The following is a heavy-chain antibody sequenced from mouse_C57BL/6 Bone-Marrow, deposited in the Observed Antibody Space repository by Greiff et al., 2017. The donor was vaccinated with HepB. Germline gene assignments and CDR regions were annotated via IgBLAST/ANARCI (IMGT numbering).Heavy chain of an antibody. V-gene: IGHV14-4*01. Sequence: EVQLQESGAELVRPGASVKLSCTASGFNIKDDYMHWVKQRPEQGLEWIGWIDPENGDTEYASKFQGKATKTADTSSNTAYLQLSSLTSEYTAVYYCTTRTISSTTGFDYWGQGTTLTVSS. J-gene: IGHJ2*01. CDR2: IDPENGDT. CDR1: GFNIKDDY. CDR3: TTRTISSTTGFDY. D-gene: IGHD1-1*01.